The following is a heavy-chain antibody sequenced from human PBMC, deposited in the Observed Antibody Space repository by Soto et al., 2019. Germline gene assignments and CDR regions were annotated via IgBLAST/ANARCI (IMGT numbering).Heavy chain of an antibody. CDR2: ISSRSDI. CDR1: GFTFSTYS. CDR3: TRGPPGGYGMDV. D-gene: IGHD3-16*01. Sequence: GGSLRLSCVGSGFTFSTYSINWVRQAPGKGLEWVSSISSRSDIYYADSVKGRFTISRDNAKNSVYLQMEGLRVEDTAVYYCTRGPPGGYGMDVWGQGTTVTVSS. V-gene: IGHV3-21*04. J-gene: IGHJ6*02.